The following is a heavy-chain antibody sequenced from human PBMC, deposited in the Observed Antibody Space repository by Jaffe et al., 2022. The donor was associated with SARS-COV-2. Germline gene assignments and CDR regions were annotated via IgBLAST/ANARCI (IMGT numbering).Heavy chain of an antibody. J-gene: IGHJ4*02. CDR2: IYPGDSDT. Sequence: EVQLVQSGAEVKKPGESLKISCKGSGYSFTSYWIGWVRQMPGKGLEWMGIIYPGDSDTRYSPSFQGQVTISADKSISTAYLQWSSLKASDTAMYYCARRGYCSSTSCRVANFDFWGQGTLVTVSS. V-gene: IGHV5-51*01. CDR1: GYSFTSYW. D-gene: IGHD2-2*01. CDR3: ARRGYCSSTSCRVANFDF.